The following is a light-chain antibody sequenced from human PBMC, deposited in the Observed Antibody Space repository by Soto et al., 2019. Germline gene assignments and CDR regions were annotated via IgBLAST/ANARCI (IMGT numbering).Light chain of an antibody. CDR1: SSDIGGYNF. Sequence: QSALTQPASVSGSPGQSITIACTGISSDIGGYNFVSWYQQHPGKAPKLMIYDVIKRPSGVSSRFAGSKSGNTASLTISGLRAEDEADYYCSSYTTTTTAVFGGGTKLTVL. CDR3: SSYTTTTTAV. CDR2: DVI. J-gene: IGLJ2*01. V-gene: IGLV2-14*03.